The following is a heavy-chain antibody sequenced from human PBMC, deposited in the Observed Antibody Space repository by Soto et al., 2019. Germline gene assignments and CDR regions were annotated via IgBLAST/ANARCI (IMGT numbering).Heavy chain of an antibody. CDR1: GFTFRSYA. D-gene: IGHD5-18*01. Sequence: GGSLRLSCAASGFTFRSYAMSWVRQAPGKGLEWVSAVSASGTGTYYSDSVKGRFTISRDNSKNTLYLQMNSLRAEDTALYYCARDQGASYGLYYFDYWGQGTLVTVSS. J-gene: IGHJ4*02. CDR2: VSASGTGT. V-gene: IGHV3-23*01. CDR3: ARDQGASYGLYYFDY.